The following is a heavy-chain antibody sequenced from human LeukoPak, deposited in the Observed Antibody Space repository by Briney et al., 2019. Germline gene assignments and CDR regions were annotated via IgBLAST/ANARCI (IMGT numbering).Heavy chain of an antibody. D-gene: IGHD1-1*01. J-gene: IGHJ3*01. V-gene: IGHV4-59*01. CDR3: TRGGAAGNAAFDV. Sequence: WETLSLTRTVSGGSLNDYYWNWIRQPPRKGLEWIGYIYYSGSTDYNPSLQSRVTISVDTYKHQLLLTLNSVTDAHTPVHYCTRGGAAGNAAFDVWGQGTMVIVSA. CDR1: GGSLNDYY. CDR2: IYYSGST.